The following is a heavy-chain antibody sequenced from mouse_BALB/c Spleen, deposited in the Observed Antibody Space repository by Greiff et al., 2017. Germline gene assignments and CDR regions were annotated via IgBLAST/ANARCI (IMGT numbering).Heavy chain of an antibody. V-gene: IGHV5-6-4*01. CDR2: ISSGGSYT. J-gene: IGHJ2*01. CDR1: GFTFSSYT. D-gene: IGHD2-3*01. Sequence: EVKVVESGGGLVKPGGSLKLSCAASGFTFSSYTMSWVRQTPEKRLEWVATISSGGSYTYYPDSVKGRFTISRDNAKNTLYLQMSSLKSEDTAMYYCTRVYDGYYDYWGQGTTLTVSS. CDR3: TRVYDGYYDY.